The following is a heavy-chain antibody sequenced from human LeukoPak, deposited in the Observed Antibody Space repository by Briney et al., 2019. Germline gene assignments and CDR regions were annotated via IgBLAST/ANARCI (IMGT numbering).Heavy chain of an antibody. J-gene: IGHJ4*02. D-gene: IGHD5-24*01. V-gene: IGHV3-66*01. Sequence: GGSLRLSCAASGFVFSSYGMNWVRQAPGKGLEWVSSIYSGGSTYYTDSVKGRFTISRDNSKNTLYLQMNSLRAEDTAVYYCARDLAGYNSFDYWGQGTLVTVSS. CDR3: ARDLAGYNSFDY. CDR2: IYSGGST. CDR1: GFVFSSYG.